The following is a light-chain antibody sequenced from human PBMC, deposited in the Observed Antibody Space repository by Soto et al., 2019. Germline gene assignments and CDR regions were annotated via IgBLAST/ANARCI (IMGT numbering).Light chain of an antibody. Sequence: QSVLTQPPSVSAAPGQKVTISCSGSSSNIGNNYVSWYQQLPGTAPKLLIFENNKRPSGIPDRFSGSKSGTSATLGITALQTGDEADYYCGTWDNSLSVVVFGGGTKVTVL. J-gene: IGLJ2*01. CDR2: ENN. CDR1: SSNIGNNY. V-gene: IGLV1-51*02. CDR3: GTWDNSLSVVV.